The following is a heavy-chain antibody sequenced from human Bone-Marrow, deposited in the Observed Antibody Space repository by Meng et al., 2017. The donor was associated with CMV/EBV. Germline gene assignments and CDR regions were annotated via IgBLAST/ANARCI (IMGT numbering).Heavy chain of an antibody. J-gene: IGHJ5*02. Sequence: QVRLQTRGPGLCVPSGSLSLTCPVFGGSFSGYSAGGIRQPPGKGLEWIAEINHSGNTNYNPSLKSRVTISVDTSKNQFSLKLSSVTAADTAVYYCATVGLGMNGFDPCGQGTLVTVSS. CDR3: ATVGLGMNGFDP. CDR1: GGSFSGYS. V-gene: IGHV4-34*01. CDR2: INHSGNT.